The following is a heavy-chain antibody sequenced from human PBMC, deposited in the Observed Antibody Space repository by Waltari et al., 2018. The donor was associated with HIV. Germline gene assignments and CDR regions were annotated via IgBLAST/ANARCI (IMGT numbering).Heavy chain of an antibody. Sequence: EVQLVESGGGLVKPGGSLRLSCAASGLTLSNAWMSWVRQAPGKGLEWVGSIKRKTDGGTEDYAAPVKGRFTISRDDSKNILYLQMNSLKTEDTAVYYCYGFVWGQGTLVTVSS. J-gene: IGHJ4*02. CDR2: IKRKTDGGTE. CDR1: GLTLSNAW. D-gene: IGHD3-10*01. V-gene: IGHV3-15*01. CDR3: YGFV.